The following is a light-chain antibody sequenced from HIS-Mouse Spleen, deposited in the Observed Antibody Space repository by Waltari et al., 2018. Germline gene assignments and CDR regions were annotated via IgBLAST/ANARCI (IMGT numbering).Light chain of an antibody. J-gene: IGLJ2*01. CDR3: QVWDSSSDHVV. CDR1: NIGRKR. CDR2: EDS. Sequence: SYVLTQPPSVSVAPGKTTRITCGGNNIGRKRVHWYQQKPGQAPVLVVYEDSDRPSGIPERFSGSNSGNTATLTISRVEAGDEADYYCQVWDSSSDHVVFGGGTKLTVL. V-gene: IGLV3-21*03.